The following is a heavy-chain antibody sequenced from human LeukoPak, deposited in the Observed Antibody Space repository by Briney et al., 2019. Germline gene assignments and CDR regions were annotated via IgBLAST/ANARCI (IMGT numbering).Heavy chain of an antibody. CDR1: GFTFSSYA. CDR2: INHSGST. V-gene: IGHV4-34*01. D-gene: IGHD3-22*01. J-gene: IGHJ4*02. Sequence: GSLRLSCAASGFTFSSYAMSWVRQPPGKGLEWIGEINHSGSTNYNPSLKSQVTISVDTSKNQFSLKLSSVTAADTAVYYCARPGYYDSSGYSPFDYWGQGTLVTVSS. CDR3: ARPGYYDSSGYSPFDY.